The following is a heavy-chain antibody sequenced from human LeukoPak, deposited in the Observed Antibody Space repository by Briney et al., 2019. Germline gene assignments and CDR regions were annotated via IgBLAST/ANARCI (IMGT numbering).Heavy chain of an antibody. D-gene: IGHD6-13*01. CDR3: ARVPLSRGIAAAGTGVYFDY. CDR2: IYYSGST. J-gene: IGHJ4*02. Sequence: SETLSLTCSVCGGSISSHYWSWLRQPPGKGLEGSGYIYYSGSTNYNPSLKSRVTISVDTSKTQSSLKLSSVTAADTAVYYCARVPLSRGIAAAGTGVYFDYWGQGTLVTVSS. CDR1: GGSISSHY. V-gene: IGHV4-59*11.